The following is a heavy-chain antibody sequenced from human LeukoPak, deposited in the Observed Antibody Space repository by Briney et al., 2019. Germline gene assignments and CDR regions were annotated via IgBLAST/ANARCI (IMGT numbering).Heavy chain of an antibody. Sequence: EASVKVSCKASGGTFSSYAISWVRQAPEQGLEWMGGIIPIFGTANYAQKFQGRVTITADKSTSTAYMELSSLRSEDTAVYYCARDPPGRPYSSSSYGWGQGTLVTVSS. CDR1: GGTFSSYA. D-gene: IGHD6-6*01. J-gene: IGHJ4*02. V-gene: IGHV1-69*06. CDR3: ARDPPGRPYSSSSYG. CDR2: IIPIFGTA.